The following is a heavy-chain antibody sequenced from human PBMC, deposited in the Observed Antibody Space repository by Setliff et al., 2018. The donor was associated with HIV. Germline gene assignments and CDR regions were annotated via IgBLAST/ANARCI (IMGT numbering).Heavy chain of an antibody. J-gene: IGHJ5*02. CDR1: GGSMSSYY. CDR3: ARDGFPDSTWRPTDL. D-gene: IGHD6-13*01. V-gene: IGHV4-4*07. Sequence: SETLSLTCTVSGGSMSSYYWRWIRQPAGKGLEWIGRVLTSGSTHYNPSLRSRVTISLDTSRNQISLTMTSVTAADTAVYYCARDGFPDSTWRPTDLWGQGTLVTVSS. CDR2: VLTSGST.